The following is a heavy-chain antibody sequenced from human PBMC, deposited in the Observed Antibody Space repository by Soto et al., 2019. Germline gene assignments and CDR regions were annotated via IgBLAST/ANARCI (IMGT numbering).Heavy chain of an antibody. V-gene: IGHV4-34*01. CDR3: ARRAWSGYYLNINGWLDP. CDR2: INHSGST. CDR1: GWSCSGYY. D-gene: IGHD3-3*01. J-gene: IGHJ5*02. Sequence: SETLCLTFAVYGWSCSGYYWRWILQPPGKGLEWIGEINHSGSTNYNPSLKSRVTISVDTSKNQFSLKLGSVTAADTAVYYCARRAWSGYYLNINGWLDPWGQGTLVTVS.